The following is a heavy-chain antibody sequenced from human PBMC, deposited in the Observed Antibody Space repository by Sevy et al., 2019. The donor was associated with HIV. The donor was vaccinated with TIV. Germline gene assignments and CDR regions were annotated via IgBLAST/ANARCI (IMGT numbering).Heavy chain of an antibody. V-gene: IGHV3-23*01. CDR1: GFTFSNYA. Sequence: GGSLRLSCAASGFTFSNYAMSWVRQAPGKGLEWVSSIRISGGNTYYADSVKGRFTISRDNSKNTLYLQMNSLRAEDTAVYYCAKDRTQLSDWYGELDYWGQGSLVTVSS. J-gene: IGHJ4*02. CDR2: IRISGGNT. D-gene: IGHD6-19*01. CDR3: AKDRTQLSDWYGELDY.